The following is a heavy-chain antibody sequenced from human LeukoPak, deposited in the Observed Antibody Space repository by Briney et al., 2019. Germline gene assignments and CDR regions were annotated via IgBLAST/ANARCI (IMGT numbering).Heavy chain of an antibody. D-gene: IGHD6-13*01. CDR2: ISRNSGSI. CDR1: GFTFDDYA. V-gene: IGHV3-9*01. CDR3: AKDSSSSWYRDFDY. J-gene: IGHJ4*02. Sequence: GGSLRLSCAASGFTFDDYAMHWVRQAPGKGLEWVSGISRNSGSIGYADSVKGRFTISRDNAKNSLYLQMNSLRAEDTAFYYCAKDSSSSWYRDFDYWGQGTLVTVSS.